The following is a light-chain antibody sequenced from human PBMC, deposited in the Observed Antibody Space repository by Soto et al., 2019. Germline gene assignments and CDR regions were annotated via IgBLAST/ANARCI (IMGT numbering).Light chain of an antibody. CDR1: QSVSRY. V-gene: IGKV3-11*01. CDR3: QQRSDWPST. CDR2: DAS. J-gene: IGKJ4*01. Sequence: EIVLTQCPATLSLSPGARATLSGRASQSVSRYLAWYQQKPGQAPRLLIYDASNRATGIPARLSGSGSGTDFTLTISSLEPEDFAVYYCQQRSDWPSTCGGGTKVQIK.